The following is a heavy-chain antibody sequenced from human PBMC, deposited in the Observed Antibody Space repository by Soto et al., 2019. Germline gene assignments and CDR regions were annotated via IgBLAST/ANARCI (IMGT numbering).Heavy chain of an antibody. V-gene: IGHV5-10-1*01. D-gene: IGHD2-2*01. Sequence: GESLKISCKGSGYSFTSYWISWVRQMPGKGLEWMGRIDPSDSYTNYSPSFQGHVTISADKSISTAYLQWSSLKASDTAMYYCAIQDIVGVPARRDYYYGMDVWGQGTTVTVSS. CDR1: GYSFTSYW. CDR3: AIQDIVGVPARRDYYYGMDV. CDR2: IDPSDSYT. J-gene: IGHJ6*02.